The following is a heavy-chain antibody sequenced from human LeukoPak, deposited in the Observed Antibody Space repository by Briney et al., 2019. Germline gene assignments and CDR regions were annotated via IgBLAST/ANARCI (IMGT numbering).Heavy chain of an antibody. J-gene: IGHJ4*02. CDR2: TYYRSKWYN. V-gene: IGHV6-1*01. CDR3: ARWDYYDSNGQNY. CDR1: GDSVSSNSAA. D-gene: IGHD3-22*01. Sequence: SQTLSLTCAISGDSVSSNSAAWNWIRLSPSRGLEWLGRTYYRSKWYNDYAVSVKSRLTVNPDTSKNQFSLQLNSVTPEDTGVYYCARWDYYDSNGQNYWGQGTLVTVSS.